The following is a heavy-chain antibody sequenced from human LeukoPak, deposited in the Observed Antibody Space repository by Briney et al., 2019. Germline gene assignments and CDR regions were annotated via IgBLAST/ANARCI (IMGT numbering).Heavy chain of an antibody. V-gene: IGHV5-51*01. CDR2: IYPGDSDT. J-gene: IGHJ5*02. CDR3: ARLMGIVAATPNWFDP. D-gene: IGHD2-15*01. CDR1: GYSFTNYW. Sequence: GESLKISCKGSGYSFTNYWIGWVRQMPGKGLEWMGIIYPGDSDTRYSPSFQGQVTISADKSISTAYLQWSSLKASDTAMYYCARLMGIVAATPNWFDPWGQGTLVTVSS.